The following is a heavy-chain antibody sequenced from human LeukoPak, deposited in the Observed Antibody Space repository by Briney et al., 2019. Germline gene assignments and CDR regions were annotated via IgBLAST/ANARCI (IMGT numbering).Heavy chain of an antibody. D-gene: IGHD2-15*01. Sequence: GGCLRLSCEASGFTFSSNAMSWVRQAPGKGLEWVSTTSDSGSGTYYADSVKGRFIISRDNSKNTLYLQMSSLRVEDTAIYYCAKGIPRSAYCIGDKCDPQSTYFDYWGPGSLVTVSS. CDR2: TSDSGSGT. CDR3: AKGIPRSAYCIGDKCDPQSTYFDY. V-gene: IGHV3-23*01. CDR1: GFTFSSNA. J-gene: IGHJ4*02.